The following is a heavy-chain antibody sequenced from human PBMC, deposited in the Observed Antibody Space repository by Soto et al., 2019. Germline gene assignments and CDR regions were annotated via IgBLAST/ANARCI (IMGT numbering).Heavy chain of an antibody. V-gene: IGHV3-49*03. J-gene: IGHJ6*02. Sequence: GGSLRLSCTASGFTFGYYAMSWFRQAPGKGLEWVGFIRSKAYGGTTEYAASVKGRFTISRDDSKSIAYLQMNSLKTEDTAVYYCTRRNGYIYYYGMDVWGQGTTVTVSS. D-gene: IGHD5-18*01. CDR2: IRSKAYGGTT. CDR1: GFTFGYYA. CDR3: TRRNGYIYYYGMDV.